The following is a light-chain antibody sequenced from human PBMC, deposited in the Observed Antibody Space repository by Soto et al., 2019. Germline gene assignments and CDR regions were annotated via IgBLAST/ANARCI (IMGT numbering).Light chain of an antibody. Sequence: EIVMTQSPATLSVSPGERATLSCRASQSVSSSQLAWYQQKPGQAPRLLIHDASSRATGISDRFTGSGSGTDFTLTITTLEPEDFAVYYCQQYGSSPRTLGLGTKMDIK. CDR3: QQYGSSPRT. CDR1: QSVSSSQ. V-gene: IGKV3-20*01. CDR2: DAS. J-gene: IGKJ1*01.